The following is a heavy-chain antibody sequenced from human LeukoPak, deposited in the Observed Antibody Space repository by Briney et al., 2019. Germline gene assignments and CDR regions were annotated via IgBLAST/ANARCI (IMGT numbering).Heavy chain of an antibody. J-gene: IGHJ3*02. V-gene: IGHV3-30*18. CDR2: ISYDGSNK. CDR1: GFTFSSYG. CDR3: AKGNYYDSSGYLRVAFDI. Sequence: PGRSLRLSCAASGFTFSSYGVHWVRQAPGKGLEWVAVISYDGSNKYYADSVKGRFTISRDNSKNTLYLQMNSLRAEDTAVYYCAKGNYYDSSGYLRVAFDIWGQGTMVTVSS. D-gene: IGHD3-22*01.